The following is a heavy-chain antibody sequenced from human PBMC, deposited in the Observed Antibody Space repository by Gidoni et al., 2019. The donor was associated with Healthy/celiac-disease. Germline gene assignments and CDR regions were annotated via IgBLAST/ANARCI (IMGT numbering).Heavy chain of an antibody. V-gene: IGHV3-66*01. Sequence: EVQLVESGGGLVQPGGSLRLSCAASGFPVSSNYMSWVRQAPGKGLEGVSVIYSGGSTYYADSVKGRFTISRDNSKNTLYLQMNSLRAEDTAVYYCARETDELVVVPAAMPYYYYYMDVWGKGTTVTVSS. CDR3: ARETDELVVVPAAMPYYYYYMDV. J-gene: IGHJ6*03. D-gene: IGHD2-2*01. CDR1: GFPVSSNY. CDR2: IYSGGST.